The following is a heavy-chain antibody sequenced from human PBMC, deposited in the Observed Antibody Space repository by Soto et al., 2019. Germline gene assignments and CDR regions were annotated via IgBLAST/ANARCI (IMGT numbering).Heavy chain of an antibody. CDR2: ISAYNGNT. V-gene: IGHV1-18*01. CDR3: ARNSPPVDY. J-gene: IGHJ4*02. CDR1: GYTFSSYS. Sequence: QVQLVQSGAEVKKPWASVKVSSKASGYTFSSYSISWVRQATGQGIEWMGWISAYNGNTKYAQKIHGRVTMTTDTSTSTAYMELRSLRSDDTAVYYCARNSPPVDYWGQGTLVTVSS.